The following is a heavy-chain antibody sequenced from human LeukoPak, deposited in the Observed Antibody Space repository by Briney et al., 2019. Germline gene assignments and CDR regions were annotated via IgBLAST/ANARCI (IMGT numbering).Heavy chain of an antibody. CDR2: MNPNSGGT. Sequence: ASVKVSCKSSGYTFTGYYMHWVRQPPGQGLEWMGWMNPNSGGTSYAQKFQGRVTMTRDTSISTAYMELGRLRSDDTAVYYCARGGIVASTTASFDYWGQGTLVTVSS. J-gene: IGHJ4*02. CDR1: GYTFTGYY. CDR3: ARGGIVASTTASFDY. V-gene: IGHV1-2*02. D-gene: IGHD5-12*01.